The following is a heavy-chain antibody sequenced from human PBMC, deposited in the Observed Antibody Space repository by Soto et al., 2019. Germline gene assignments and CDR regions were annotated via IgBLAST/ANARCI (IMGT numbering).Heavy chain of an antibody. CDR1: GFTFSSYG. Sequence: GGSLRLSCAASGFTFSSYGMHWVRQAPGKGLGWVAGIWYDGSNKYYADSAKGRFPIYRHDPKNASYVQKITLRGVDTVVYYCTRDEEKLLFLGQFRSPYYYGMDIWGQGTTVTVSS. V-gene: IGHV3-33*01. J-gene: IGHJ6*02. CDR3: TRDEEKLLFLGQFRSPYYYGMDI. CDR2: IWYDGSNK. D-gene: IGHD3-10*01.